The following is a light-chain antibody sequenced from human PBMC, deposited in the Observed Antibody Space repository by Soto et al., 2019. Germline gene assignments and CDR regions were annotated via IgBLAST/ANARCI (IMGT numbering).Light chain of an antibody. V-gene: IGKV1-5*01. CDR2: DAS. CDR3: QQYNSYSRT. J-gene: IGKJ1*01. CDR1: QSISSW. Sequence: DIQMTQSPSTLSASLVDRVTITCRASQSISSWLAWYQQKPGKAPNLLIYDASSLESGVPSRFSGSGSGTELTLTISSLQPDDFATYYCQQYNSYSRTFGKGTKVDIK.